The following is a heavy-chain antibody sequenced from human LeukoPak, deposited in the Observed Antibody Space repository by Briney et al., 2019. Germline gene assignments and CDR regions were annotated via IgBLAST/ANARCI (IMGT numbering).Heavy chain of an antibody. Sequence: SETLSLTCTVSGGSISSHSWSWIPQPPGQGLEWIGYIYYSGSTNYNPSLKSRVTISVDTSKNQFSLKLSSVTAADTAVYYCARGHFYDSSGYFDWGQGTLVTVSS. CDR1: GGSISSHS. CDR2: IYYSGST. D-gene: IGHD3-22*01. J-gene: IGHJ4*02. CDR3: ARGHFYDSSGYFD. V-gene: IGHV4-59*11.